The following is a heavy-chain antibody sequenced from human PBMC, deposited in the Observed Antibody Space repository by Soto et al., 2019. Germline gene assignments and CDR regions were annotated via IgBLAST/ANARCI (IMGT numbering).Heavy chain of an antibody. J-gene: IGHJ4*02. CDR3: ARGVAMVRGQFDS. CDR2: ISSSSSYI. V-gene: IGHV3-21*01. CDR1: GFTLSDYY. Sequence: GGSPRLSCAAPGFTLSDYYMSWVRPAPGEGLEWVSSISSSSSYIYYADSVKGLFTIARDNAKNSLYLQMNSLRCEDSAVYYCARGVAMVRGQFDSWGQGIPVTVSS. D-gene: IGHD3-10*01.